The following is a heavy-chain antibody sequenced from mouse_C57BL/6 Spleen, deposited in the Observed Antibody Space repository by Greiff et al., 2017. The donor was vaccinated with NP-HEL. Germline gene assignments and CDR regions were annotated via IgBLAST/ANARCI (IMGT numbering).Heavy chain of an antibody. CDR2: IYPRSGNT. CDR3: ARNWDDYFDY. J-gene: IGHJ2*01. V-gene: IGHV1-81*01. Sequence: QVHVKQSGAELARPGASVKLSCKASGYTFTSYGISWVKQRTGQGLEWIGEIYPRSGNTYYNEKFKGKATLTADKSSSTAYMELRSLTSEDSAVYFCARNWDDYFDYWGQGTTLTVSS. CDR1: GYTFTSYG. D-gene: IGHD4-1*01.